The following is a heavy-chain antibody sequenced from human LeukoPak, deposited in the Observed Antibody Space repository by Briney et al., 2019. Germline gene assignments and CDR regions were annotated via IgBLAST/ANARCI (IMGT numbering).Heavy chain of an antibody. CDR3: ATTGSGSYYDY. CDR1: GVSFSSSW. CDR2: INDDETST. J-gene: IGHJ4*02. D-gene: IGHD1-26*01. Sequence: GGSLRRSCAASGVSFSSSWRHWVRQVPGKGLEWVSRINDDETSTTYAESVKGRFTISRDNAKNTLFLQMNSLRAEDTAVYYCATTGSGSYYDYWGQGTLVTVSS. V-gene: IGHV3-74*01.